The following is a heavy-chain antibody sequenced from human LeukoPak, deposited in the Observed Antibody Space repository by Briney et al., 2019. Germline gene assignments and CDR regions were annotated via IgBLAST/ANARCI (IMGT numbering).Heavy chain of an antibody. CDR2: IYHSGST. Sequence: SETLSLTCAVSGYSISSGYYWGWIRQPPGKGLEWIGSIYHSGSTYYNPSLKSRVTISVDTSKNQFSLKLSSVTAADTAVYYCARHPVAGLDFDYWGQGTLVTVSS. J-gene: IGHJ4*02. V-gene: IGHV4-38-2*01. CDR3: ARHPVAGLDFDY. D-gene: IGHD6-19*01. CDR1: GYSISSGYY.